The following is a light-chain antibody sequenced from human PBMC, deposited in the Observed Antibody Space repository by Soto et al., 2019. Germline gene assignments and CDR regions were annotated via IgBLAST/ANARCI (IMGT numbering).Light chain of an antibody. Sequence: AIQMTQSPSSLSASVGDRVTITCRASQGIRDDLGWYQQKPGKAPKLLIYAASTLRSGVPSRFSGGGYGTDFTLTISSLQPEDSATYYCLQDYDYPITFGQGTRLELK. V-gene: IGKV1-6*01. CDR1: QGIRDD. CDR2: AAS. J-gene: IGKJ5*01. CDR3: LQDYDYPIT.